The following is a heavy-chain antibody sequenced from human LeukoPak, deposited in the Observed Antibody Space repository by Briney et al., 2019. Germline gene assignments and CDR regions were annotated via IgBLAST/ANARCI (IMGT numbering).Heavy chain of an antibody. CDR2: IYYSGST. D-gene: IGHD3-16*01. CDR3: ARYRLGGMITFGGFDY. V-gene: IGHV4-59*01. Sequence: SETLSLTCTVSGGSISSYYWSWIWQPPGKGLEWIGYIYYSGSTNYNPSLKSRVTISVDTSKNQFSLKLSSVTAADTAVYYCARYRLGGMITFGGFDYWGQGTLVTVSS. J-gene: IGHJ4*02. CDR1: GGSISSYY.